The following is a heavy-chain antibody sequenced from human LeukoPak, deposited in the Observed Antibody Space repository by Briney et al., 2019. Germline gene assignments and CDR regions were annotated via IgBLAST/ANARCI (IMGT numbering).Heavy chain of an antibody. D-gene: IGHD5-12*01. J-gene: IGHJ3*02. CDR1: GFTFSSYG. CDR2: ISYDGSNK. V-gene: IGHV3-30*18. Sequence: PGGSLRLSCAASGFTFSSYGMHWVRQAPGKGREWVAVISYDGSNKYYADSVKGRFTISRDNSKNTLYLQMNSLRAEDTAVYYCAKSIVATITVGAFDIWGQGTMVTVSS. CDR3: AKSIVATITVGAFDI.